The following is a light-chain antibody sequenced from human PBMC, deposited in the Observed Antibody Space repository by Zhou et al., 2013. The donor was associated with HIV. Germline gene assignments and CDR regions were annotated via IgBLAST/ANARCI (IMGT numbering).Light chain of an antibody. V-gene: IGKV1-39*01. Sequence: DTQMTRSPSSLSASVGDRVTITCRASQSISTSLNWYQQKQGKAPKLLMYATSSLQSGVPSRFSGSGSGADFTLTISRLQPEDFATYYCQQSYSTPTFGGGTKVEIK. J-gene: IGKJ4*01. CDR1: QSISTS. CDR2: ATS. CDR3: QQSYSTPT.